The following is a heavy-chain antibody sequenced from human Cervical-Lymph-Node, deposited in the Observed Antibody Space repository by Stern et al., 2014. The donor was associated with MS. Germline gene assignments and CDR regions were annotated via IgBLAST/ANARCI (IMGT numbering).Heavy chain of an antibody. CDR1: GFVFRSYA. CDR3: AKGGSGSYLD. CDR2: IAYDGRDK. Sequence: VQLVESGGGVVQPGRSLRLSCAASGFVFRSYALHWVRQAPGKGLEWVALIAYDGRDKYYTDSVKGRFAVSRDNSNNAVDLEMNSLRLEDTAVYYGAKGGSGSYLDWGQGSLVTVSS. V-gene: IGHV3-30*09. D-gene: IGHD1-26*01. J-gene: IGHJ4*02.